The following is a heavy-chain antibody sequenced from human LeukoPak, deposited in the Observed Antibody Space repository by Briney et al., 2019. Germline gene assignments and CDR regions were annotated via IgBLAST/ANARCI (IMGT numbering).Heavy chain of an antibody. CDR1: GGTFNSFG. D-gene: IGHD3-10*01. Sequence: SVKVSCKASGGTFNSFGINWVRQAPGQGLEWLGRIIPIVGITNYAQKFQGRVTIIADNSTRTAYMELSSLTSEDTAVYYCARGLHFTMVRGGTTNYYYGMDVWGQGASVTVSS. J-gene: IGHJ6*02. CDR3: ARGLHFTMVRGGTTNYYYGMDV. V-gene: IGHV1-69*04. CDR2: IIPIVGIT.